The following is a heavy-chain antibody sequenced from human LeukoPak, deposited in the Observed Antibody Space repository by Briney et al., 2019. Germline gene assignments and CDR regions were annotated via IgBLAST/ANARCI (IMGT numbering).Heavy chain of an antibody. D-gene: IGHD1-26*01. Sequence: GGSLRLSCGASGFTFSSYNMNWVRQAPGKGLKWVSSISSSSNYIYYADSVKGRFTISRDNAKNSLYLQMNSLRAEDTAVYYCARGGNAFDIWGQGTMVTVSS. J-gene: IGHJ3*02. CDR1: GFTFSSYN. CDR3: ARGGNAFDI. CDR2: ISSSSNYI. V-gene: IGHV3-21*01.